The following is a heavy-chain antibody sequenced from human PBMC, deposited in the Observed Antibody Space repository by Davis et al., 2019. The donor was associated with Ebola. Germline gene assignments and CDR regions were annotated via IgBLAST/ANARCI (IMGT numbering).Heavy chain of an antibody. CDR3: ARPQPTGDAFDI. CDR2: IYYSGST. Sequence: PGGSLRLSCTGSGGSISRSSYYWGWIRQPPGKGLEWIGSIYYSGSTYYNPSLKSRATISVDTSKNQFSRKLSAVTAADTALYYCARPQPTGDAFDIWGQGTMVTVSS. D-gene: IGHD3-9*01. CDR1: GGSISRSSYY. V-gene: IGHV4-39*07. J-gene: IGHJ3*02.